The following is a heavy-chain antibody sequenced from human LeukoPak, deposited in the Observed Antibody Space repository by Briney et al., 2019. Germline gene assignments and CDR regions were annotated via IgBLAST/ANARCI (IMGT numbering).Heavy chain of an antibody. D-gene: IGHD3-16*01. Sequence: GGSLRLSCAASGFTFSSYSMNWVRQAPGKGLEWVSSISSSSSYIYYADSVKGRFTISRDNAKNSLYLQMNSLRAEDTAVYYCARAPYVYSGHHDHWGQGTLVTVSS. CDR3: ARAPYVYSGHHDH. CDR1: GFTFSSYS. J-gene: IGHJ4*02. CDR2: ISSSSSYI. V-gene: IGHV3-21*01.